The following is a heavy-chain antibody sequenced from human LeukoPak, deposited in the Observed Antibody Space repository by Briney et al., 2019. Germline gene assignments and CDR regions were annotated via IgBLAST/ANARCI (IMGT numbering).Heavy chain of an antibody. D-gene: IGHD1-26*01. CDR2: IYTSGST. CDR1: GYSISSGFY. Sequence: SETLSLTCTVSGYSISSGFYWGWIRQPPGKRLEWIGRIYTSGSTNYNPSLKSRVTMSVDTSKNQFSLKLSTLTAADTAVYYCARDVEESASHYSYWGQGTLVTVSS. J-gene: IGHJ4*02. CDR3: ARDVEESASHYSY. V-gene: IGHV4-38-2*02.